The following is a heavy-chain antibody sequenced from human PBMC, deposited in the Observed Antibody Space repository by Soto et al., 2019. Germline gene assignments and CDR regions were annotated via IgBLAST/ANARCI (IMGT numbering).Heavy chain of an antibody. Sequence: GGSLRRSCAASGFTFSNYGRSWVRQAQEKGLEWVSVISYDGANKYYADSVKGRFTISRDNSKTTLYLQMNSLRPEDTAVYYCAKDFAPDCSDDSCYSAAFDIWGQGTMVTVSS. CDR1: GFTFSNYG. V-gene: IGHV3-30*18. D-gene: IGHD2-15*01. J-gene: IGHJ3*02. CDR3: AKDFAPDCSDDSCYSAAFDI. CDR2: ISYDGANK.